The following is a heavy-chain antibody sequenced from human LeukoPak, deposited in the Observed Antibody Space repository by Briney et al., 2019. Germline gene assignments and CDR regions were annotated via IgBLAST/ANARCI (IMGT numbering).Heavy chain of an antibody. CDR3: ARETVVAATAAFDY. CDR1: GGTFSSYA. V-gene: IGHV1-69*13. CDR2: IIPIFGTA. D-gene: IGHD2-15*01. Sequence: SVKVSCKASGGTFSSYAVSWVRQAPGQGLEWMGGIIPIFGTANYAQKFQGRVTITADESTSTAYMELSSLRSEDTAVYYCARETVVAATAAFDYWGQGTLVTVSS. J-gene: IGHJ4*02.